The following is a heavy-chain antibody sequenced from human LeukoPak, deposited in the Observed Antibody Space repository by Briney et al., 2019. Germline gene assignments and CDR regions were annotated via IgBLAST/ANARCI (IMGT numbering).Heavy chain of an antibody. Sequence: PGESLGLSCAASGVTFSSYAMSWVRQAPGKGLEGVSTINGSGDRKYYTDSVKGRFTISRVSSENTLYLQMHSLRADDTAVYYCAKDPYSSPYYGPGYLGQGTLVSVSS. CDR3: AKDPYSSPYYGPGY. CDR2: INGSGDRK. J-gene: IGHJ4*02. V-gene: IGHV3-23*01. CDR1: GVTFSSYA. D-gene: IGHD6-19*01.